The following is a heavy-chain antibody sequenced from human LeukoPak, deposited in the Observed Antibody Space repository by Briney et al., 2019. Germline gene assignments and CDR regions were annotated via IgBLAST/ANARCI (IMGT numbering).Heavy chain of an antibody. CDR3: ARDKQWLVRTTPYYYGLDV. CDR2: ISAYSGNT. Sequence: GASVKVSCKASGYTFTSYGISWVRQAPGQGLEWMGWISAYSGNTNYAQKHQGRVTMTTDTSTSTAYMELRSLRSDDTAVYYCARDKQWLVRTTPYYYGLDVWGQGTTVTVSS. CDR1: GYTFTSYG. D-gene: IGHD6-19*01. V-gene: IGHV1-18*01. J-gene: IGHJ6*02.